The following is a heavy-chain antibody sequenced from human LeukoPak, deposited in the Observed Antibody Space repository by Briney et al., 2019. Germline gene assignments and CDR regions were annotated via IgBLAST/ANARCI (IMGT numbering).Heavy chain of an antibody. Sequence: SETLSLTCAVYGGSFSGYYWSWIRQPPGKGLEWIGEINHSGSTNYNPSLKSRVTISVDTSKNQFSLKLSSVTAADTAVYYCARGRKLPNCSGGSCYPWRWRENWFDPWGQGTLVTVSS. CDR3: ARGRKLPNCSGGSCYPWRWRENWFDP. J-gene: IGHJ5*02. CDR1: GGSFSGYY. V-gene: IGHV4-34*01. CDR2: INHSGST. D-gene: IGHD2-15*01.